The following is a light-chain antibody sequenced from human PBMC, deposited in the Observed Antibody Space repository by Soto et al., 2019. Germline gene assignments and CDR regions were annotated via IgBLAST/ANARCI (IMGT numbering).Light chain of an antibody. CDR2: AAS. V-gene: IGKV1-5*01. CDR3: QQYNNRYA. CDR1: ENINTW. Sequence: DIQMTQSPSTLSASVGDRVTITCRASENINTWLAWYQQKPGKAPKLLIYAASSLEGGVPSRFSDSGSGTEFTPTISSLHPDDFATYYCQQYNNRYAFGQGTNLEIK. J-gene: IGKJ2*01.